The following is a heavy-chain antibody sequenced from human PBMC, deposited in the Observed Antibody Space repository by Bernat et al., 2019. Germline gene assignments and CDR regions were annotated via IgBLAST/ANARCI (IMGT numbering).Heavy chain of an antibody. CDR3: ARTHYYDSSGYSIGAFDI. CDR1: GGSISSSSYY. V-gene: IGHV4-39*01. CDR2: IYYSGST. Sequence: QLQLQESGPGLVKPSETLSLTCTVSGGSISSSSYYWGWIRQPPGKGLEWIGSIYYSGSTYYNPSLKSRVTISADTSKYQFSLKLSSVTAADTAVYYCARTHYYDSSGYSIGAFDIWGQGTMVTVSS. D-gene: IGHD3-22*01. J-gene: IGHJ3*02.